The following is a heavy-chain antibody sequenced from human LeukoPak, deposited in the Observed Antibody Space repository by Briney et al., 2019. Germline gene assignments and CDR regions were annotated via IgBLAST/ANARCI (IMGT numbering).Heavy chain of an antibody. D-gene: IGHD3-3*01. CDR2: ISGSGGST. CDR3: AKDPGITIFGVVIKGPPDY. CDR1: GFTFSSYA. V-gene: IGHV3-23*01. Sequence: PGGSLRLSCAASGFTFSSYAMSWVRQAPGKGLEWVSAISGSGGSTYYADSVNGRFTISRDNSKNTLYLQMNSLRAEDTAVYYCAKDPGITIFGVVIKGPPDYWGQGTLVTVSS. J-gene: IGHJ4*02.